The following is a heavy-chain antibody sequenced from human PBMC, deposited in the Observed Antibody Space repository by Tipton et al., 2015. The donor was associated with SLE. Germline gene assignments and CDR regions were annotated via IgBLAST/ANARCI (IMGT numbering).Heavy chain of an antibody. V-gene: IGHV5-51*03. D-gene: IGHD6-25*01. J-gene: IGHJ4*02. CDR3: VRAAADY. CDR2: IFPGDSET. CDR1: GYTFDTFW. Sequence: VQLVQSGAEMKKPGESLKISCKASGYTFDTFWIGWVRQMPGKGLEWMGIIFPGDSETRYSPSFQGRVTISADKSITTAYLQWSSLQASDTAMYFCVRAAADYWGQGTLVAVSS.